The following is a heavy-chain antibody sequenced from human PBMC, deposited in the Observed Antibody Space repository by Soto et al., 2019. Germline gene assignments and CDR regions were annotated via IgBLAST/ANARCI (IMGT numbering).Heavy chain of an antibody. CDR1: RFAFSKFI. Sequence: SVKVSCKACRFAFSKFIVTWVRQAPGLGLEWVGGIIPIFGTANYAQKFQGRVTITADESTSTSYTEVNNLRSEDTAVYYCAKVRYSSPMGYYYGMDVWGQGTTVTVSS. J-gene: IGHJ6*02. CDR2: IIPIFGTA. D-gene: IGHD6-19*01. CDR3: AKVRYSSPMGYYYGMDV. V-gene: IGHV1-69*13.